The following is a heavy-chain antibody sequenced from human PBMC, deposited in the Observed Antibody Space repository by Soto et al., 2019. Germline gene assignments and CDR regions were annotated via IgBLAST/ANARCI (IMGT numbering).Heavy chain of an antibody. Sequence: GESLKISCKGSGYSFTSYWIGWVRQMPGKGLEWMGIIYPGDSDTRYSPSFQGHVTISADKSISTAYLQWSSLKASDTAMYYCARRLCGGDCYSSASYYYYGMDVWGQGTTVTVSS. CDR3: ARRLCGGDCYSSASYYYYGMDV. CDR1: GYSFTSYW. J-gene: IGHJ6*02. V-gene: IGHV5-51*01. D-gene: IGHD2-21*02. CDR2: IYPGDSDT.